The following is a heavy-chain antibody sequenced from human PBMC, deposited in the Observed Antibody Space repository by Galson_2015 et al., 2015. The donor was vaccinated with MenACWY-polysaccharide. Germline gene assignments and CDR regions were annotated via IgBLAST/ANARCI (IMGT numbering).Heavy chain of an antibody. CDR1: GFTFSNHW. D-gene: IGHD5-18*01. J-gene: IGHJ5*01. Sequence: SLRLSCAASGFTFSNHWMHWVRQAPGEGRGWVSRINPDATIIYYADSVKGRFAISRDNARDTLYLEMNSLRAEDTGVYFCARDRVDAVVIYDHTMFDSWGQGVLVTVSS. CDR2: INPDATII. CDR3: ARDRVDAVVIYDHTMFDS. V-gene: IGHV3-74*01.